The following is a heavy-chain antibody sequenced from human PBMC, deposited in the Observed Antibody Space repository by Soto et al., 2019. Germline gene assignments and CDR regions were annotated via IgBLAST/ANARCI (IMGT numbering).Heavy chain of an antibody. D-gene: IGHD2-15*01. CDR2: ISFDGSNK. CDR1: GFTFSTLG. Sequence: QVQLVESGGGVVQPGRSLRLSCAASGFTFSTLGMHWVRQAPGKGLEWVAVISFDGSNKYYADSVKGRFTISRDNSKNTLYLQMNSLGPEDTAVYYCAKARVAATPFLDYWGQGTLVTVSS. CDR3: AKARVAATPFLDY. V-gene: IGHV3-30*18. J-gene: IGHJ4*02.